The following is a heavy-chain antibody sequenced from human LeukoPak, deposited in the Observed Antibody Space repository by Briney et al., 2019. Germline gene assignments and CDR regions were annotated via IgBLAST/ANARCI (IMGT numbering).Heavy chain of an antibody. CDR1: GGSISSGDYY. V-gene: IGHV4-30-4*08. J-gene: IGHJ6*03. CDR3: AREPRYGSGSYYNYMDV. Sequence: SETLSLTCTVPGGSISSGDYYWSWIRQPPGKGLEWIGYIYYSGSTYYNPSLKSRVTISVDTSKNQFSLKLSSVTAADTAVYYCAREPRYGSGSYYNYMDVWGKGTTVTVSS. CDR2: IYYSGST. D-gene: IGHD3-10*01.